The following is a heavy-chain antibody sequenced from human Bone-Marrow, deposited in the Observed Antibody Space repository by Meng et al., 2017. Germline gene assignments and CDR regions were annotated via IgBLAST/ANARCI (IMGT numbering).Heavy chain of an antibody. CDR2: IRSKAYGGTT. CDR3: TTVEVVVITTGGSN. D-gene: IGHD3-22*01. V-gene: IGHV3-49*04. Sequence: GGSLRLSCAASGFTFSSYAMSWVRQAPGKGLEWVGFIRSKAYGGTTEYAASVKGRFTISRDDSKSIAYLQMNSLKTEDTAVYYCTTVEVVVITTGGSNWGQGTLVTVSS. J-gene: IGHJ4*02. CDR1: GFTFSSYA.